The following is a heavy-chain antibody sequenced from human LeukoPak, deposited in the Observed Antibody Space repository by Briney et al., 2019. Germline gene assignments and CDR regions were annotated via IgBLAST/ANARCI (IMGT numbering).Heavy chain of an antibody. CDR1: GGSISSYY. D-gene: IGHD3-16*01. J-gene: IGHJ4*02. V-gene: IGHV4-4*07. Sequence: PSETLSLTCTVSGGSISSYYWSWIRQPAGKGLGWIGRSYTSGSPNYNPSLKGRVTMSVDTSKNQFSLKLSSVTAADTAVYYCARSGGSGFQLDNWGQGTLVTVSS. CDR2: SYTSGSP. CDR3: ARSGGSGFQLDN.